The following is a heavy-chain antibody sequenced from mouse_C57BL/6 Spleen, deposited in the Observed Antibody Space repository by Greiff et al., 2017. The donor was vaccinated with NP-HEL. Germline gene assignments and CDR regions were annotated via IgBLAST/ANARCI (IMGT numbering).Heavy chain of an antibody. J-gene: IGHJ2*01. CDR2: INPNNGGT. Sequence: VQLKQSGPELVKPGASVKISCKASGYTFTDYYMNWVKQSHGKSLEWIGDINPNNGGTSYNQKFKGKATLTVDKSSSTAYMELRSLTSEDSAVYYCAREEDYYYGSSPFDYWGQGTTLTVSS. V-gene: IGHV1-26*01. CDR3: AREEDYYYGSSPFDY. CDR1: GYTFTDYY. D-gene: IGHD1-1*01.